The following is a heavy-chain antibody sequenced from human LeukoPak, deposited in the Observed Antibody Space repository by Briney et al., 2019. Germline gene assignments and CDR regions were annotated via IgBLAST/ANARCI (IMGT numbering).Heavy chain of an antibody. CDR1: GFTFSNYA. V-gene: IGHV3-23*01. Sequence: GGSLRLSCVASGFTFSNYAMSWVRQTPGKGLEWVSSISGSGGSTHYADSVKGRFTISRDNSKNILYLQMNSLRAEDTAVYYCAKDWMSTIINYFDYWGQGTLITVSS. CDR3: AKDWMSTIINYFDY. D-gene: IGHD5-12*01. J-gene: IGHJ4*02. CDR2: ISGSGGST.